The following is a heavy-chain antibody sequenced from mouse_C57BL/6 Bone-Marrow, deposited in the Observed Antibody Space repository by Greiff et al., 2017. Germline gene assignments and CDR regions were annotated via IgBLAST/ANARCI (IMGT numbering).Heavy chain of an antibody. J-gene: IGHJ1*03. CDR2: INPNNGGT. CDR1: GYTFTDYN. CDR3: ARKPEWWFDV. Sequence: VQLQQSGPELVKPGASVKIPCKASGYTFTDYNMDWVKQSPGKSLEWIGDINPNNGGTISNQKFKGKATLTIDKSSSTAYMELRSLTSEDTAVYYCARKPEWWFDVWGTGTTVTVSS. V-gene: IGHV1-18*01. D-gene: IGHD1-1*02.